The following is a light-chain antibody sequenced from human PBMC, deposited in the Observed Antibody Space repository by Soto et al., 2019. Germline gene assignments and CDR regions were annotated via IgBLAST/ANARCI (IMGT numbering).Light chain of an antibody. CDR3: QHYNSYSEA. J-gene: IGKJ1*01. Sequence: EMVMTQSPATLSVSPGERATLSCRASQSVSSNLAWYQQKPGQAPRLLIYGAFKRATGIPDRFSGSGSGTDFTLTISSLQPDDFATYYCQHYNSYSEAFGQGTKVDI. V-gene: IGKV3D-15*01. CDR1: QSVSSN. CDR2: GAF.